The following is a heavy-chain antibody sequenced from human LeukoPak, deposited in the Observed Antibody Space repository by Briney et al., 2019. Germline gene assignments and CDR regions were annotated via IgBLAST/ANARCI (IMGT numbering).Heavy chain of an antibody. CDR2: ISGSGGST. CDR3: ARDYFRTEYSSSYDY. Sequence: PGGSLRLSCAASGFTFSSYAMSWVRQAPGKGLEWVSAISGSGGSTYYADSVKGRFTISRDNAKNSLYLQMNSLRAEDTAVYYCARDYFRTEYSSSYDYWGQGTLVTVSS. D-gene: IGHD6-6*01. CDR1: GFTFSSYA. J-gene: IGHJ4*02. V-gene: IGHV3-23*01.